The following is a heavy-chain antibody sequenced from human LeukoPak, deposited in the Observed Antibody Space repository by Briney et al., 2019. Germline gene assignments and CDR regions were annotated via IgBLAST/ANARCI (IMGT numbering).Heavy chain of an antibody. CDR1: GFTFDDYG. D-gene: IGHD6-19*01. J-gene: IGHJ4*02. CDR3: ARVSSGGSFYYFDY. V-gene: IGHV3-20*01. CDR2: TNWNGGST. Sequence: GGSLRLSCAASGFTFDDYGLSWVRQVSGKGLEWVSGTNWNGGSTGYADSVKGRFTISRDNAKKSLYLQMNGLRAEDTALYHCARVSSGGSFYYFDYWGQGTLVTVSS.